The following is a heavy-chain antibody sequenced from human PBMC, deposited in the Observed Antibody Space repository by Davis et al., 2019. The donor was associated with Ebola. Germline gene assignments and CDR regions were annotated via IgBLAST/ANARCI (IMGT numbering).Heavy chain of an antibody. CDR2: INPSGGST. CDR3: ARGGIRGVSLDY. J-gene: IGHJ4*02. CDR1: GYTFTSYY. D-gene: IGHD3-10*01. Sequence: ASVKVSCKASGYTFTSYYMHWVRQAPGQGLEWMGIINPSGGSTSYAQKFQGRVTMTRNTSISTAYMELSSLRSEDTAVYYCARGGIRGVSLDYWGQGTLVTVSS. V-gene: IGHV1-46*01.